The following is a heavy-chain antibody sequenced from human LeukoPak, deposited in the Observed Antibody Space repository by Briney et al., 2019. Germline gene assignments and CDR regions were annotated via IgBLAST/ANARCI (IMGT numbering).Heavy chain of an antibody. CDR1: GYTFTSYY. V-gene: IGHV1-46*01. Sequence: ASVKVSCKASGYTFTSYYMHWVRQAPGQGLEWMGIINPSGGSTSYAQKFQGRVTMTRDTSTSTVYMELSSLRSEDTAVYYCARGGGAQVVVVPAAIGFDYWGQGTLVTVSS. D-gene: IGHD2-2*02. J-gene: IGHJ4*02. CDR2: INPSGGST. CDR3: ARGGGAQVVVVPAAIGFDY.